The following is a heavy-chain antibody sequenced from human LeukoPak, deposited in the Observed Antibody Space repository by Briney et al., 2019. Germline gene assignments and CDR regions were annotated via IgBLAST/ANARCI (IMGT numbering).Heavy chain of an antibody. D-gene: IGHD3-10*01. CDR2: ISGSGGSA. V-gene: IGHV3-23*01. J-gene: IGHJ3*02. CDR1: EFTFSIYA. CDR3: AKDHYYGSGSVGVFDI. Sequence: GGSLRLSCAASEFTFSIYAMSWVRQAPGKGLECVSGISGSGGSANYADSVKGRFTISRDNSKNTLYLQMNSLRAEDTAVYYCAKDHYYGSGSVGVFDIWGQGTMVTVSS.